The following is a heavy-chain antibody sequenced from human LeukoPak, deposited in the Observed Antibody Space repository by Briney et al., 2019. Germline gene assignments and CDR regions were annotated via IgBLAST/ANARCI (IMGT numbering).Heavy chain of an antibody. CDR2: IYHSGST. CDR3: ARGLGVGDIVVVPAAMRYFDY. J-gene: IGHJ4*02. CDR1: GGSFSGYY. V-gene: IGHV4-34*01. D-gene: IGHD2-2*01. Sequence: SETLSLTCAVYGGSFSGYYWSWIRQPPGKGLEWIGEIYHSGSTNYNPSLKSRVTISVDTSKDQFSLKLSSVTAADTAVYYCARGLGVGDIVVVPAAMRYFDYWGQGTLVTVSS.